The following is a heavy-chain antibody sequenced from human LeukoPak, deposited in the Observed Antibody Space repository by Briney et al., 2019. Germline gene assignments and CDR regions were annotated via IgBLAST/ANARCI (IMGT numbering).Heavy chain of an antibody. Sequence: SETLSLTCAVPGYSLSSGSYWGWFGQPPGKGLEWLGSIFYSAPIYSNPSVKSRVTISVDTSKNQCSLKLSSVTAADTAVYYCASGYQGGFDYWGQGTLVTVSS. V-gene: IGHV4-38-2*01. CDR2: IFYSAPI. CDR3: ASGYQGGFDY. CDR1: GYSLSSGSY. D-gene: IGHD5-18*01. J-gene: IGHJ4*02.